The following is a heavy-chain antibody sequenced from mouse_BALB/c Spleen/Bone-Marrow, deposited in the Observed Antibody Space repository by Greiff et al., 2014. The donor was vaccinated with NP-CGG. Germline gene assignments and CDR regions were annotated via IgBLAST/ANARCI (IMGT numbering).Heavy chain of an antibody. CDR2: IWSGGKT. D-gene: IGHD2-4*01. CDR1: GFSLTTYG. J-gene: IGHJ3*01. V-gene: IGHV2-9*02. Sequence: VQLVESGPGLVAPSQSLSITCTVSGFSLTTYGVHWVRQPPGKGLEWLGVIWSGGKTNFNSALMSILDISKVNSKSQVYSKVKSLHTHDTAMYYFARFYFDYDGAWFAYWGQGTLVTVSA. CDR3: ARFYFDYDGAWFAY.